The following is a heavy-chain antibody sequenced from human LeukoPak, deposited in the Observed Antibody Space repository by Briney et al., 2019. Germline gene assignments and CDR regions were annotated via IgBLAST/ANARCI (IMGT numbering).Heavy chain of an antibody. CDR1: GGSIRSNSYY. CDR2: IFYSGTT. V-gene: IGHV4-39*01. D-gene: IGHD6-25*01. Sequence: SVTLSLTCIVSGGSIRSNSYYWGWLRQPPGKGLEWIGSIFYSGTTYYNPSLKSRVTISVDTSKNQFSLQLSSVTAADTAVYYCARTSGYLSFWFDSWGQGTLVTVSS. J-gene: IGHJ5*01. CDR3: ARTSGYLSFWFDS.